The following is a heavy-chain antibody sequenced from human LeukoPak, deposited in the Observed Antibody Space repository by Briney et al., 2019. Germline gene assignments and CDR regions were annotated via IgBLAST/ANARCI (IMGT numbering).Heavy chain of an antibody. CDR3: ARDQIGYGLDY. Sequence: SETLSLTCTVSGGSISTYYWSWIRQPPGKRLEWIGYIYDSWNTNCNPSLKSRVTISIDTSKNQFSLNLTSVTAADTAVYYCARDQIGYGLDYWGQGTLVTVSS. CDR2: IYDSWNT. D-gene: IGHD5-18*01. CDR1: GGSISTYY. V-gene: IGHV4-59*01. J-gene: IGHJ4*02.